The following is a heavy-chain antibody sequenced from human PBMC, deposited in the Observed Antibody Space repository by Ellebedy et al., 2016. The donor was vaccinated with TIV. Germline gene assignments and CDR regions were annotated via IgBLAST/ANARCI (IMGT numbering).Heavy chain of an antibody. D-gene: IGHD5-18*01. J-gene: IGHJ6*02. V-gene: IGHV3-21*01. CDR2: ISSSSSYI. Sequence: GESLKTSXAASGFTFSSYSMNWVRQAPGKGLEWVSSISSSSSYIYYADSVKGRFTISRDNAKNSLYLQMNSLRAEDTAVYYCARDYSYGVYYYYYYGMDVWGQGTTVTVSS. CDR3: ARDYSYGVYYYYYYGMDV. CDR1: GFTFSSYS.